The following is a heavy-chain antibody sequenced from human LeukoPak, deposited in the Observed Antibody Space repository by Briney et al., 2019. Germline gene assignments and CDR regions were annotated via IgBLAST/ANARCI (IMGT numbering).Heavy chain of an antibody. CDR3: ARHPASIAVIDY. CDR2: IYYSGST. Sequence: SETLSLTCAVSGGSISSGGYSWSWIRQPPGKGLEWIGYIYYSGSTNYNPSLKSRVTISVDTSKNQFSLKLSSVTAADTAVYYCARHPASIAVIDYWGQGTLVTVSS. CDR1: GGSISSGGYS. V-gene: IGHV4-61*08. D-gene: IGHD6-19*01. J-gene: IGHJ4*02.